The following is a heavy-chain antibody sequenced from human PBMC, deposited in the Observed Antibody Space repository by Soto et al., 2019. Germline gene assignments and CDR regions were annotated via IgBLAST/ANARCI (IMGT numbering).Heavy chain of an antibody. CDR2: IKSKPAGGTT. CDR3: VRDHPGNNRGADD. D-gene: IGHD1-20*01. V-gene: IGHV3-15*07. J-gene: IGHJ4*02. CDR1: GFSFSDAW. Sequence: EVQLVESGGGLVKPGGSLRLTCAASGFSFSDAWMNWVRHVPGKGLEWVGHIKSKPAGGTTDYAAPVKGRFSISRDDSKNTVYLQMNRLRNEDTALYYRVRDHPGNNRGADDWGQGTLVTVSS.